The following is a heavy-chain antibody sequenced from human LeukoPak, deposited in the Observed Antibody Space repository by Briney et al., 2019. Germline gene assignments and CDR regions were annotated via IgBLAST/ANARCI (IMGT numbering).Heavy chain of an antibody. CDR3: AKRGYCRGGTCFSHDAFDI. CDR2: ISYDGGNI. CDR1: GFIFSSYG. V-gene: IGHV3-30*18. Sequence: GGSLRPSCAASGFIFSSYGMHWVRQAPGKGLEWVAVISYDGGNISYTDSVKGRFTISRDNSKNTLYLQMNNLRAEDTAVYYCAKRGYCRGGTCFSHDAFDIWGQGTMVTVSS. D-gene: IGHD2-15*01. J-gene: IGHJ3*02.